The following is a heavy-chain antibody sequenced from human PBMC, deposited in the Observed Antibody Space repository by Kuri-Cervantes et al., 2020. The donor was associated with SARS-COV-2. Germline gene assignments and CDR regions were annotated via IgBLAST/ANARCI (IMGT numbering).Heavy chain of an antibody. Sequence: ASVKVSCKVSGYTLSELSIHWVRQTPEKGLEWMGGFDPEDSETIYAQRFQGRVAMTDDTSTDTHYMDLSGLRSEDTAVYYCARALGVPAATPGEIWGQGTMVTVSS. CDR1: GYTLSELS. J-gene: IGHJ3*02. V-gene: IGHV1-24*01. CDR3: ARALGVPAATPGEI. D-gene: IGHD2-2*01. CDR2: FDPEDSET.